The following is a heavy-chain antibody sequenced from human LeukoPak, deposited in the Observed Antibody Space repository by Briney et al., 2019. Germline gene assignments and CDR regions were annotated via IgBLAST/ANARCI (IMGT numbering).Heavy chain of an antibody. D-gene: IGHD3-10*01. V-gene: IGHV3-48*03. J-gene: IGHJ4*02. CDR1: GFTFSTYD. CDR3: ARRKYYYGSEYYFDY. CDR2: IATSGKTT. Sequence: PGGSLRLSCAASGFTFSTYDFNWVRQAPGKGLEWISYIATSGKTTYYADSVKGRFTISRDNAKNSLFLQLNSLRAEDTAVYYCARRKYYYGSEYYFDYWGQGTLVTVSS.